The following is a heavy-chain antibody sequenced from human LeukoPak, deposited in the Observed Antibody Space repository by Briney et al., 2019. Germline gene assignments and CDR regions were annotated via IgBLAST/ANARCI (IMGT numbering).Heavy chain of an antibody. CDR1: GYTFTSYY. CDR3: AREELGYCSGGSCDWFDP. D-gene: IGHD2-15*01. V-gene: IGHV1-46*01. CDR2: INPSGGST. Sequence: ASVKVSCKASGYTFTSYYMHWVRQAPGQGLEWMGIINPSGGSTSYAQKFQGRVTMTRDTSTSTVYMELSSLRSEDTAVYYCAREELGYCSGGSCDWFDPWGQGTLVTVSS. J-gene: IGHJ5*02.